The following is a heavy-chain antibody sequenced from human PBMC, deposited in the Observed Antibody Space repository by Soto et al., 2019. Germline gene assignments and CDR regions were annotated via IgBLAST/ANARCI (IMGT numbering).Heavy chain of an antibody. CDR1: GYSFTSYW. J-gene: IGHJ4*02. Sequence: PGESLKISCKGSGYSFTSYWIGWVRQMPGKGLEWMGIIYPGDSDTRYSPSFQGQVIISADKSISTAYLQWSSLKASDTAIYYCARRGYYYSGYPFPFAYCGQGTLVTVSS. CDR2: IYPGDSDT. CDR3: ARRGYYYSGYPFPFAY. V-gene: IGHV5-51*01. D-gene: IGHD3-3*01.